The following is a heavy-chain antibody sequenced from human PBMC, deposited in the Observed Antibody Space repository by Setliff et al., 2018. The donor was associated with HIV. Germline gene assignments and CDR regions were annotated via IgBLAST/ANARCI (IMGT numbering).Heavy chain of an antibody. CDR3: ARAYDILIVNAFDV. V-gene: IGHV3-53*01. CDR1: GFTVENYY. CDR2: VYSGGST. Sequence: GGSLRLSCAASGFTVENYYMSWVRQAPGKGLEWVSVVYSGGSTYYADSVKGRFTISRDIPRNSLYLQMNNLRAEDTAVYYCARAYDILIVNAFDVWGPGTTVTVSS. J-gene: IGHJ3*01. D-gene: IGHD3-9*01.